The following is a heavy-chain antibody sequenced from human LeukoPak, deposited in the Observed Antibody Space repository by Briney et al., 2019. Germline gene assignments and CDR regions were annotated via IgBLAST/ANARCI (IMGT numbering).Heavy chain of an antibody. CDR3: ARNYYDSGYYFDY. V-gene: IGHV3-30-3*01. J-gene: IGHJ4*02. CDR2: ISYDGSNK. Sequence: GGSLRLSCAASGFTFSSYAMHWVRQAPGKGLEWVAVISYDGSNKYYADSVKGRFTISRDNSKNTLYLQMNSLRAEDTAVYYCARNYYDSGYYFDYWGQGTLVTVSS. D-gene: IGHD3-22*01. CDR1: GFTFSSYA.